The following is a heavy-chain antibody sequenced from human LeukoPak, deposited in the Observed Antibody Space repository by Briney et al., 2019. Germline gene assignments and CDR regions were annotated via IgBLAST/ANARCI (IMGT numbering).Heavy chain of an antibody. Sequence: GKSLRLSCAASGLTFSSSAMHWVRQTSDKGLEWVATISDDGNDKHYTDSVRGRFTISRDNAKNSLYLQINSLRAEDTAVYYCARSSYSSSSSVWGQGTMVTVSS. J-gene: IGHJ3*01. V-gene: IGHV3-30*04. CDR3: ARSSYSSSSSV. CDR1: GLTFSSSA. CDR2: ISDDGNDK. D-gene: IGHD6-6*01.